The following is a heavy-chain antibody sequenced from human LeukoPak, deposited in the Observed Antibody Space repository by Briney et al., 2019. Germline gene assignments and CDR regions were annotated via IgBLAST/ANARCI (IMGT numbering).Heavy chain of an antibody. CDR1: GGSISTYN. CDR3: ASAGGWYFDY. J-gene: IGHJ4*02. D-gene: IGHD6-19*01. V-gene: IGHV4-59*01. CDR2: VYYSGST. Sequence: TTSETLSLTCTVSGGSISTYNWNWIRQPPGKGLEWIGYVYYSGSTNYNPSLNSRVTISVDTSKNQFSLKLSSVTAADTAVYYCASAGGWYFDYWGQGTLVTVSS.